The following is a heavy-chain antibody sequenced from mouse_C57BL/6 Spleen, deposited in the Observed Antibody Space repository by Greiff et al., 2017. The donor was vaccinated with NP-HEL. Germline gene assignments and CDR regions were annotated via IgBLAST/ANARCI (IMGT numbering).Heavy chain of an antibody. CDR2: IHPNSGST. J-gene: IGHJ1*03. CDR1: GYTFTSYW. D-gene: IGHD1-1*01. CDR3: ARFLDYGSRWYFDV. Sequence: QVQLQQPGAELVKPGASVKLSCKASGYTFTSYWMHWVKQRPGQGLEWIGMIHPNSGSTNYNEKFKSKATLTVDKSSSTAYMQLSSLTSEDSAVYYCARFLDYGSRWYFDVWGTGTTVTVSS. V-gene: IGHV1-64*01.